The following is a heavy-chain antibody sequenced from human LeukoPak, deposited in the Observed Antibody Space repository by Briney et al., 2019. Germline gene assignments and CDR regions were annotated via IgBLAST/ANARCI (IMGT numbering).Heavy chain of an antibody. J-gene: IGHJ2*01. V-gene: IGHV4-34*01. Sequence: SSETLSLTCAVYGGSFSGYYWSWIRQPPGKGLEWIGEINHSGSTNYNPSLKSRVTISVDTSKNQFSLKLSSVTAADTAVYYCARDPIAHPYWFFDLWGRGTLVTVSS. CDR3: ARDPIAHPYWFFDL. CDR1: GGSFSGYY. CDR2: INHSGST. D-gene: IGHD2-21*01.